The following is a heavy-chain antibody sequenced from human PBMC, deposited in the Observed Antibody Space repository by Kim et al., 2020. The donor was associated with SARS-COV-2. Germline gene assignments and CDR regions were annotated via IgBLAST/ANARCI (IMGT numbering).Heavy chain of an antibody. J-gene: IGHJ4*02. CDR2: TYYRSRWYK. CDR1: GDSVSSNSVA. D-gene: IGHD2-15*01. Sequence: SQTLSLTCAISGDSVSSNSVAWNWLRQSPSRGLEWLGRTYYRSRWYKDYAVSVKSRITINPDTSKNQFSLQLNSVTPEDTAVYYCARAGYCRGGSCYSLDYWGQGTLVTVSS. CDR3: ARAGYCRGGSCYSLDY. V-gene: IGHV6-1*01.